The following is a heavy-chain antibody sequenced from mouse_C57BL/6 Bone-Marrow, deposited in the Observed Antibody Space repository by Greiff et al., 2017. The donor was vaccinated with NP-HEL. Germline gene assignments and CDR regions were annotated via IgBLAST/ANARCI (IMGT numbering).Heavy chain of an antibody. D-gene: IGHD2-4*01. Sequence: EVKVVESGGGLVQPGGSLKLSCAASGFTFSDYGMAWVRQAPRKGPEWVAFISNLAYSIYYADTVTGRFTISRENDKNTLYLERSSLRAEDTARYYCARGDDYFYAMDYWGQGTSVTVSS. V-gene: IGHV5-15*01. J-gene: IGHJ4*01. CDR3: ARGDDYFYAMDY. CDR1: GFTFSDYG. CDR2: ISNLAYSI.